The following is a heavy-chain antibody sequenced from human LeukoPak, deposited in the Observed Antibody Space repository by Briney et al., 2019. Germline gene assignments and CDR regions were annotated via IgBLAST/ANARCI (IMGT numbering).Heavy chain of an antibody. CDR3: AKARGIYCSGGSCYCFDY. Sequence: GGSLRLSCAASGFTFSSYAMSWVGQAPGKGLEWVSAISGSGGSTYYADSVKGRFTISRDNSKNTLYLQMNSLRAEDTAVYYCAKARGIYCSGGSCYCFDYWGQGTLVTVSS. D-gene: IGHD2-15*01. CDR2: ISGSGGST. J-gene: IGHJ4*02. CDR1: GFTFSSYA. V-gene: IGHV3-23*01.